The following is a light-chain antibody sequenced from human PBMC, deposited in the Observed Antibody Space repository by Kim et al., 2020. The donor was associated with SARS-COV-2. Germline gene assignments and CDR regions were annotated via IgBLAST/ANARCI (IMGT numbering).Light chain of an antibody. J-gene: IGLJ2*01. CDR3: QAWDIGTVL. CDR2: QDD. Sequence: SYELTQPPAVSVSPGQTANIPCAGEKLGDKFVCWYQQRPDQSPQLVIHQDDKRPSGVPDRFSGSNSGNTATLTISGNQAMDEADYYCQAWDIGTVLFGGGTQLTVL. V-gene: IGLV3-1*01. CDR1: KLGDKF.